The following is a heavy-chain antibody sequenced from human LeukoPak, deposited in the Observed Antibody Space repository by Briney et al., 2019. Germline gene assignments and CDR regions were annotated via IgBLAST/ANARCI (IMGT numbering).Heavy chain of an antibody. V-gene: IGHV1-69*05. CDR3: AREVVSGGIAAAVSQSKSGMDV. CDR1: GGTFSSYA. Sequence: GASVKVSCKASGGTFSSYAISWVRQAPGQGLEWMGGIIPIFGTANYAQKFQGRVTITTDESTSTAYMELSSLISDDTAVYYCAREVVSGGIAAAVSQSKSGMDVWGHGTTVTVSS. CDR2: IIPIFGTA. D-gene: IGHD6-13*01. J-gene: IGHJ6*02.